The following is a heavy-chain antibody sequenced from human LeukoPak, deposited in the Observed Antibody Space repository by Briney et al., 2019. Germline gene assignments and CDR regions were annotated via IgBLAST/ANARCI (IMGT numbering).Heavy chain of an antibody. V-gene: IGHV1-18*01. J-gene: IGHJ6*03. CDR2: ITTYNGNT. CDR3: ARVRGYMDV. CDR1: GYTFNTYG. Sequence: ASVKVSCKASGYTFNTYGISWVRQAPGQGPEWMGWITTYNGNTNYAQKLQGRVTMTTDTSTSTAYMELRSLRSDDTAVYYCARVRGYMDVWGKGTTVTVSS.